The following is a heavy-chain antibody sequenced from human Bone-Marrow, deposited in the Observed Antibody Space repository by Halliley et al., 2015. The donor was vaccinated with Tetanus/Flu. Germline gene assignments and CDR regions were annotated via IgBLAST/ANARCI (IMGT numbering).Heavy chain of an antibody. CDR2: GSNGKT. CDR3: ARDHTIRGERSYYYGMDV. V-gene: IGHV1-18*01. Sequence: GSNGKTIYAQKFQGRVTVTTETSTSSAYMELRSLRSDDTAVYYCARDHTIRGERSYYYGMDVWGQGTTVTVS. D-gene: IGHD3-10*01. J-gene: IGHJ6*02.